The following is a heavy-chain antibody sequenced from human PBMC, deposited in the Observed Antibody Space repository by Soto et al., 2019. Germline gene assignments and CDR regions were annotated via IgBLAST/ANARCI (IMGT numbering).Heavy chain of an antibody. CDR2: LSGSGGST. Sequence: GGSLRLSCAASGFPFSSYAMTWVRQAPGKGLEWVSLLSGSGGSTYYAGSVKGRFTISRDNSRDTLYLQMNSLRDEDTAVYYCARKLSGAVQGWAYGMDVWGRGTTVTVSS. D-gene: IGHD1-26*01. CDR3: ARKLSGAVQGWAYGMDV. V-gene: IGHV3-23*01. J-gene: IGHJ6*02. CDR1: GFPFSSYA.